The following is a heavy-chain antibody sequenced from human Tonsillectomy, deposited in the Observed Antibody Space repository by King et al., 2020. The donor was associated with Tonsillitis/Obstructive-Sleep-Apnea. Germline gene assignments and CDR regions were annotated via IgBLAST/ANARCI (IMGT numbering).Heavy chain of an antibody. CDR3: AKQAGIVVVVAADFDF. J-gene: IGHJ4*02. Sequence: EGQLGQSGGGLVQPGGSLRLSCAVSGFTFSNYALSWVRQGPVKGLEWVSAISACGDITYYAESVRGRFTISRDNSKNTLYLQMNSLTAEDTAVYYCAKQAGIVVVVAADFDFWGQGTLVTVSS. D-gene: IGHD2-15*01. CDR2: ISACGDIT. V-gene: IGHV3-23*04. CDR1: GFTFSNYA.